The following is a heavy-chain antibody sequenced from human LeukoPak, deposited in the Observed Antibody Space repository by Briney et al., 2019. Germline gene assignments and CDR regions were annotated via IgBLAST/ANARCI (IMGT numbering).Heavy chain of an antibody. D-gene: IGHD1-26*01. CDR1: GYIFSHYG. J-gene: IGHJ5*02. Sequence: GASVKVSCKTSGYIFSHYGISWVRQAPGQGPEWLGWISGYNDNTNYGERVQSRVTMTTDAATSTVYMELRSLRSDDTAVYYCARLREEWFDPWGQGTLVTVSS. CDR2: ISGYNDNT. CDR3: ARLREEWFDP. V-gene: IGHV1-18*01.